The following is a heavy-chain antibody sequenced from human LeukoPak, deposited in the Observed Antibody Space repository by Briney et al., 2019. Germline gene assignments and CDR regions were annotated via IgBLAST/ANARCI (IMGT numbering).Heavy chain of an antibody. D-gene: IGHD4-23*01. V-gene: IGHV4-59*08. CDR1: GGSISSYY. Sequence: SETLSLTCTVSGGSISSYYWSWIRQPPGKGLEWIGYIYYSGSTNYNPSLKSRVTISVDMSKNQFSLKLSSVTAADTAVYYCARTSLDYGGNSVYFDYWGQGTLVTVSS. CDR3: ARTSLDYGGNSVYFDY. CDR2: IYYSGST. J-gene: IGHJ4*02.